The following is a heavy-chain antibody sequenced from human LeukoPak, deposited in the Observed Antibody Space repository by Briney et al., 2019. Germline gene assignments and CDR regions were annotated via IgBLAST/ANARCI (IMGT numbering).Heavy chain of an antibody. Sequence: ASVKVSCKASGYTFIDYYMHWVRQAPGQGLELMGVINPRGGSTTYAQKFQGRVTMTRDTSTSTLYMELTSLRSEDTAVYYCARRIPSSYGYYFDYWGQGTQLTVSS. CDR1: GYTFIDYY. J-gene: IGHJ4*02. CDR3: ARRIPSSYGYYFDY. CDR2: INPRGGST. D-gene: IGHD5-18*01. V-gene: IGHV1-46*01.